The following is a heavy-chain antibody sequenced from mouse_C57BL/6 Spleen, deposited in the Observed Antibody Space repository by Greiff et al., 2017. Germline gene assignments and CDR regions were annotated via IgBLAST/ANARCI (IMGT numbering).Heavy chain of an antibody. J-gene: IGHJ1*03. CDR1: GFTFSSYG. CDR2: ISSGGSYT. Sequence: EVQRVESGGDLVKPGGSLKLSCAASGFTFSSYGMSWVRQTPDKRLEWVATISSGGSYTYYPDSVKGRFTISRDNAKNTLYLQMSSLKSEDTAMYYCARPRDSNYENFDVWGTGTTVTVSS. V-gene: IGHV5-6*01. CDR3: ARPRDSNYENFDV. D-gene: IGHD2-5*01.